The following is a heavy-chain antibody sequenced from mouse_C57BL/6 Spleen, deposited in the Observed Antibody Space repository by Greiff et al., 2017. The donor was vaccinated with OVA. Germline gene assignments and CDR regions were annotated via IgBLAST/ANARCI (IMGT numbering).Heavy chain of an antibody. V-gene: IGHV1-81*01. Sequence: QVQLQQSGAELARPGASVKLSCKASGYTFTSYGISWVKQRPGQGLEWIGEIYPRSGNTYYNEKFKGKATLTADKSSSTAYMELRSLTSEDSAVYFWASSGHYCDSDYWGQGTTPTFSS. J-gene: IGHJ2*01. CDR1: GYTFTSYG. CDR3: ASSGHYCDSDY. CDR2: IYPRSGNT. D-gene: IGHD1-1*01.